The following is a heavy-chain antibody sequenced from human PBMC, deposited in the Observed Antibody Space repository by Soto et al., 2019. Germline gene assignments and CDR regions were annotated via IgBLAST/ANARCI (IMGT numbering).Heavy chain of an antibody. CDR2: IIPIFGTA. CDR3: ARDDVYYESEGFGYFDL. V-gene: IGHV1-69*13. CDR1: GGTFSSYA. Sequence: SVKVSCKASGGTFSSYAISWVRQAPGQGLEWMGGIIPIFGTANYAQKFQGRVTITADESTSTAYMELSSLRSEDTAVYYCARDDVYYESEGFGYFDLWGRGTLVTVSS. J-gene: IGHJ2*01. D-gene: IGHD3-22*01.